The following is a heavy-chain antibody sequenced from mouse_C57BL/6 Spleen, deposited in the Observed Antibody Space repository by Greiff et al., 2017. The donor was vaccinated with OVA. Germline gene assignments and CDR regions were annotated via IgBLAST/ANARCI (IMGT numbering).Heavy chain of an antibody. CDR2: ISNGGGST. V-gene: IGHV5-12*01. CDR1: GFTFSDYY. Sequence: EVMLVESGGGLVQPGGSLKLSCAASGFTFSDYYMYWVRQTPEKRLEWVAYISNGGGSTYYPDTVKGRFTISRDNAKNTLYLQMSRLKSEDTAKYYCARRWRGYFDYWGQGTTLTVSS. J-gene: IGHJ2*01. CDR3: ARRWRGYFDY.